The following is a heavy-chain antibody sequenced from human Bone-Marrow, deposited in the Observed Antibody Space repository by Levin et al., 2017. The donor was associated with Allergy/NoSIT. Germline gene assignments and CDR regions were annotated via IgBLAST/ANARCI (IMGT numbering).Heavy chain of an antibody. V-gene: IGHV3-74*01. CDR2: INSDVSNT. CDR1: GFTFSNYW. CDR3: ARGGCSSTSCLDN. Sequence: ASVKVSCAASGFTFSNYWMHWVRQAPGKGLVWVSHINSDVSNTNYADSVKGRFTISRDNAKNTLYLQMNSLRDEDTAVYYCARGGCSSTSCLDNWGQGTLVTVSP. D-gene: IGHD2-2*01. J-gene: IGHJ4*02.